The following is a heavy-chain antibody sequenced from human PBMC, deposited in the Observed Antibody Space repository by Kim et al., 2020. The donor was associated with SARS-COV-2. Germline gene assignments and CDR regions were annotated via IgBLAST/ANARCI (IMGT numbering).Heavy chain of an antibody. Sequence: GGSLRLSCAASGFTFSSYEMNWVRQAPGKGLEWVSYISSSGSTIYYADSVKGRFTISRDNAKNSLYLQMNSLRAEDTAVYYCARFLSSGWPLLYYYYGMDVWGQGTTVTVSS. CDR3: ARFLSSGWPLLYYYYGMDV. J-gene: IGHJ6*02. CDR2: ISSSGSTI. D-gene: IGHD6-19*01. CDR1: GFTFSSYE. V-gene: IGHV3-48*03.